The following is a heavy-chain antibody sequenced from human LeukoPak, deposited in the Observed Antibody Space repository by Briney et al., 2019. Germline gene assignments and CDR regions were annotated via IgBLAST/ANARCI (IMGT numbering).Heavy chain of an antibody. J-gene: IGHJ4*02. Sequence: PGGSLRLSCAASGLTFSSYGMHWVRPAPGKGVEWVAFIRYDGCNKYDAEPVKGRLRISRDNDKNSLYLKMNSLRAEDTAVYYCARGLVAANRIDYWGQGTTVTVPS. CDR3: ARGLVAANRIDY. CDR2: IRYDGCNK. CDR1: GLTFSSYG. V-gene: IGHV3-30*02. D-gene: IGHD2-15*01.